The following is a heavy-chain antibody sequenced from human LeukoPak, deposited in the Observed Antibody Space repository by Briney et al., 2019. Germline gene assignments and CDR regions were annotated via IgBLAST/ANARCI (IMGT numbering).Heavy chain of an antibody. Sequence: ASVKVSCKAPGYTFTSYGISWVRQAPGQGLEWMGWISAYNGNTNYAQKLQGRVTMTTDTSTSTAYMELRSLRSDDTAVYYCARVVPEYYYDSSGYYYYYWGQGTLVTVSS. D-gene: IGHD3-22*01. J-gene: IGHJ4*02. CDR1: GYTFTSYG. V-gene: IGHV1-18*01. CDR2: ISAYNGNT. CDR3: ARVVPEYYYDSSGYYYYY.